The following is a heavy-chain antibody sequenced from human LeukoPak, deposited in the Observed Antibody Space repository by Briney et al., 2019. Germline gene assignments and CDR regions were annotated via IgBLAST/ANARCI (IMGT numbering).Heavy chain of an antibody. V-gene: IGHV1-2*02. CDR3: ARAPLVTYYYDLTFDY. CDR2: INPNSGGT. J-gene: IGHJ4*02. D-gene: IGHD3-22*01. Sequence: GASVKVSCTASGYTFTGYYMHWVRQAPGQGLEWMGWINPNSGGTNYAQRFQGRVTMIRDTSISTAYMELSRLRSDDTAVYYCARAPLVTYYYDLTFDYRGQGTLVTVSS. CDR1: GYTFTGYY.